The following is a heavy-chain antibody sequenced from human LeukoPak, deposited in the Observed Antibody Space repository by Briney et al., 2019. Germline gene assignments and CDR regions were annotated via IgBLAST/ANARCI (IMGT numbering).Heavy chain of an antibody. J-gene: IGHJ4*02. V-gene: IGHV4-34*01. D-gene: IGHD2-21*02. CDR1: GGSFSGYY. CDR3: ARGERTVSGDRYYFDY. Sequence: SETLSLTCAVYGGSFSGYYWSWIRQPPGKGLEWIGEINHSGSTNYNPSLKSRVTISVDTSKDQFSLKLSSLTAADTAVYFCARGERTVSGDRYYFDYWGQGTLVTVSS. CDR2: INHSGST.